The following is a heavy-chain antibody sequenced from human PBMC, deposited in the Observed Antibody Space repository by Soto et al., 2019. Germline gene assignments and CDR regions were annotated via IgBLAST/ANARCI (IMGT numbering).Heavy chain of an antibody. CDR1: GFTFSSYA. J-gene: IGHJ4*02. Sequence: EVQLLESGGGLVQAGGSQRLSCAASGFTFSSYAMSWVRQAPGKGLEWVSLMSASGGSAYYADSVKGRFTISRDNSKNTLYLQMNSRRAEDTAVYYCARDSTMFGYWGQGTLVTVSS. CDR3: ARDSTMFGY. V-gene: IGHV3-23*01. D-gene: IGHD3-10*01. CDR2: MSASGGSA.